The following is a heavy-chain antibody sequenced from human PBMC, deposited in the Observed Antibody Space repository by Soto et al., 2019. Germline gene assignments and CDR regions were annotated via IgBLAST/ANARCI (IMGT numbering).Heavy chain of an antibody. CDR3: ARDRLGVSVTGGGFDS. D-gene: IGHD2-8*01. CDR2: ISPYNGNT. J-gene: IGHJ4*02. CDR1: GYTFSNFG. Sequence: QVQLVQSGGEVKKPEASVKVSCKASGYTFSNFGLSWVRQAPGQGLELMGWISPYNGNTNYAQKLQGRLTMTTDTSTSTAYMELRSLRSDDTAVYYCARDRLGVSVTGGGFDSWGQGTLVTVPS. V-gene: IGHV1-18*01.